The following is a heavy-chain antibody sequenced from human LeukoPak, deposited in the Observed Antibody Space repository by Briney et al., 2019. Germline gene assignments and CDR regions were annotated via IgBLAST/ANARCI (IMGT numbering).Heavy chain of an antibody. J-gene: IGHJ4*02. V-gene: IGHV4-34*01. CDR2: INHSGST. D-gene: IGHD3-10*01. CDR1: GGSFSGYY. Sequence: PSETLSLTCAVYGGSFSGYYWSWIRQPPGKGLEWIGEINHSGSTNYNPSLKSRVTISVDTSKNQFSLKLSSVTAADTAVYYCARGAMVRGVIPRHYYFDYWGQGTRVTVSS. CDR3: ARGAMVRGVIPRHYYFDY.